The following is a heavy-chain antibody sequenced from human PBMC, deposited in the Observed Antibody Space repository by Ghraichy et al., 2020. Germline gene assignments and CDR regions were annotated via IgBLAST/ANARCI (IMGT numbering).Heavy chain of an antibody. J-gene: IGHJ4*02. D-gene: IGHD6-13*01. CDR2: MSTSGTTI. V-gene: IGHV3-48*03. CDR1: GFTFSNYE. CDR3: AVHTSNWYF. Sequence: GGSLRLSCAASGFTFSNYEVNWVRQAPGKGPEWVSYMSTSGTTIYYADSVKGRFTISRDNAKDSLYLQMNSLRAEDTAVYYCAVHTSNWYFGGQGTLVTVSS.